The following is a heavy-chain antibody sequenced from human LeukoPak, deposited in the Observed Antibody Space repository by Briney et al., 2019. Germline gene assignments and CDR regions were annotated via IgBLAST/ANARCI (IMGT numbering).Heavy chain of an antibody. Sequence: ASVKVSCKVSGYTLTELSMHWVRQAPGKGLEWMGGFDPEDGETIYAQKFQGRATMTEDTSTDTAYMELGSLRSEDTAVYYCATDSGDYVRAFDYWGQGTLVTVSS. V-gene: IGHV1-24*01. CDR3: ATDSGDYVRAFDY. CDR2: FDPEDGET. J-gene: IGHJ4*02. CDR1: GYTLTELS. D-gene: IGHD4-17*01.